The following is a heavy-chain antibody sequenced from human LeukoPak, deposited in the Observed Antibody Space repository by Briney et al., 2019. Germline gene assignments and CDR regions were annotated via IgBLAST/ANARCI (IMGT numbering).Heavy chain of an antibody. Sequence: SETLSLTCTVSGGSISTYYWSWVRQPPGKGLEWIGYIYYSGNTNCNPSLKSRVTISIDTSKNQFSLKLTSVTAADTAVYYCARVGSGSFDYWGQGTLVTVSS. V-gene: IGHV4-59*01. CDR1: GGSISTYY. J-gene: IGHJ4*02. CDR2: IYYSGNT. CDR3: ARVGSGSFDY. D-gene: IGHD3-10*01.